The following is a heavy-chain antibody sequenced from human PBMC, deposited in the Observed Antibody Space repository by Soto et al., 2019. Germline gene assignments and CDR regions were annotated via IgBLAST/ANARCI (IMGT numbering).Heavy chain of an antibody. Sequence: XSVKVACKASGYPFTSNYMRWGRRAPGQGLEWMGMINPSGGSATYAQKFQGRVTMTRDTSTSTVHMELSSLRSDDTAVYYCARVHLNGYTSSGDYGMDVWGQRTTVTVPS. J-gene: IGHJ6*02. V-gene: IGHV1-46*01. CDR2: INPSGGSA. CDR3: ARVHLNGYTSSGDYGMDV. CDR1: GYPFTSNY. D-gene: IGHD6-6*01.